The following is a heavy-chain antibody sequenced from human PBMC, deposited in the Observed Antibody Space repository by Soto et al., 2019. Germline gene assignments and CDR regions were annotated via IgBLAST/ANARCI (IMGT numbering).Heavy chain of an antibody. Sequence: PGGSLRLSCAASGFTFSSYGMSWVRQAPGKGLEWVSAISGSGGSTYYADSVKGRFTISRDNSKNTLYLQMNSLRAEDTAVYYCAKSYGDYEYYFDYWGQGTLVTVSS. CDR3: AKSYGDYEYYFDY. CDR2: ISGSGGST. V-gene: IGHV3-23*01. CDR1: GFTFSSYG. J-gene: IGHJ4*02. D-gene: IGHD4-17*01.